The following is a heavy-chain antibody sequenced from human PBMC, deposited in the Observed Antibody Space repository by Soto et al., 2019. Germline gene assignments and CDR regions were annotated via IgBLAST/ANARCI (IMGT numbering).Heavy chain of an antibody. J-gene: IGHJ3*02. Sequence: SVKGSCKASGGTFSSYAISWVRQAPGQGLEWMGGIIPIFGTANYAQKFQCRVTITADESTSTAYMELSSLRSEDTAVYYCAHKAAAGYDAFDIWGQGTMVTVSS. CDR2: IIPIFGTA. CDR3: AHKAAAGYDAFDI. CDR1: GGTFSSYA. D-gene: IGHD6-13*01. V-gene: IGHV1-69*13.